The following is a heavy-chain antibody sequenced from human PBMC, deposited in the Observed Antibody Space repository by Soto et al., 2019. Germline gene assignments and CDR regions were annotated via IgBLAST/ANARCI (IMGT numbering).Heavy chain of an antibody. CDR3: AKARGSWSGYSDAYDI. CDR2: ISASGGST. J-gene: IGHJ3*02. V-gene: IGHV3-23*01. Sequence: EVLLLESGGGLVQPGGSLRLSCAASGFTFDSYAMNWVRQPPGKGLEWVSAISASGGSTYQADSVKGRFTISRDNSKNTVYLQMNSLRAEDTAVYYCAKARGSWSGYSDAYDIWGQGTMVTVSS. CDR1: GFTFDSYA. D-gene: IGHD3-3*01.